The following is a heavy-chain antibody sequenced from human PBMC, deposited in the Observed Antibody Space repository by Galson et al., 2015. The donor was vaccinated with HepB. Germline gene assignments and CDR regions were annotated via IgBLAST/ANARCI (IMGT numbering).Heavy chain of an antibody. Sequence: SLRLSCAASGFTFSSYGMHWVRQAPGKGLEWVAVIWYDGSNKYYADSVKGRFTISRDNSKNTLYLQMNSLRAEDTAVYYCARGERWFGEFHAFDIWGQGTMVTVSS. CDR1: GFTFSSYG. CDR2: IWYDGSNK. V-gene: IGHV3-33*08. CDR3: ARGERWFGEFHAFDI. D-gene: IGHD3-10*01. J-gene: IGHJ3*02.